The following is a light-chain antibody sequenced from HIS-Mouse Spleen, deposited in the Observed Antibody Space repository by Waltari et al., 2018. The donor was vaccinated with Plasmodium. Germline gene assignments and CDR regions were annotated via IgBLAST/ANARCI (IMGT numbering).Light chain of an antibody. CDR1: TPRSYL. V-gene: IGLV3-19*01. CDR2: GKN. Sequence: SSELTQDPAVSVALGQTFRITGQGDTPRSYLASWNQQKPGQAPVLVIYGKNNRPSGIPDRFSGSSSGNTASLTITGAQAEDEADYYCNSRDSSGNHWVFGGGTKLTVL. CDR3: NSRDSSGNHWV. J-gene: IGLJ3*02.